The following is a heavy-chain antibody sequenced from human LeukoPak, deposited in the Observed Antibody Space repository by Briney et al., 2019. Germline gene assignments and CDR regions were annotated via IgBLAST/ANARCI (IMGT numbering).Heavy chain of an antibody. J-gene: IGHJ6*02. CDR1: GGTFSSYA. Sequence: SVKVSCKASGGTFSSYAISWVRQAPGQGLEWRGRIIPILGIANYAQKFQGRVTITADKSTSTAYMELSSLRSEDTAVYYCARPVAAATNYYGMDVWGQGTTVTVSS. V-gene: IGHV1-69*04. CDR3: ARPVAAATNYYGMDV. CDR2: IIPILGIA. D-gene: IGHD6-13*01.